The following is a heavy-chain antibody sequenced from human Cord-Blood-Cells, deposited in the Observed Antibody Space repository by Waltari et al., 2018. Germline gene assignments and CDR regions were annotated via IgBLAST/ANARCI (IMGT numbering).Heavy chain of an antibody. Sequence: QVQLWQSGAEGKKLAASVKVSCTASGYTFTRHDTHLVRQAPGQGLERMGLINPNSGGRNHAQKLQGSVTITRDTSISTAYMEVSRLRSDDTAVYYCARVLGIAYFDYWGQGTLVTVSS. V-gene: IGHV1-2*06. CDR1: GYTFTRHD. CDR3: ARVLGIAYFDY. J-gene: IGHJ4*02. CDR2: INPNSGGR. D-gene: IGHD7-27*01.